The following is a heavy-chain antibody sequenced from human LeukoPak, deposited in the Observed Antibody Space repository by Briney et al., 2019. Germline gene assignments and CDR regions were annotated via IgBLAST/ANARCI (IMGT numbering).Heavy chain of an antibody. CDR2: IYYSGST. CDR1: GGSISSYY. Sequence: SETLSLTCTVSGGSISSYYWSWIRQPPGKGLEWIGYIYYSGSTNYNPSLKSRVTISVDTSKNQFSLKLSSVTAADTAVYYCARTAVADTKNIGYYYYGMDVWGQGTTVTVSS. J-gene: IGHJ6*02. CDR3: ARTAVADTKNIGYYYYGMDV. V-gene: IGHV4-59*08. D-gene: IGHD6-19*01.